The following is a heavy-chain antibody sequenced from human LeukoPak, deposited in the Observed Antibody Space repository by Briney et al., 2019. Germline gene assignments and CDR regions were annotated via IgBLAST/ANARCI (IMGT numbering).Heavy chain of an antibody. CDR3: ARNVGWYTHDT. Sequence: SETLSLTCTVSGDSLSSHYWSWIRQPPGKGLEWIGYIYGSGSTHYDPSLRSRVTISEDTSKNQFSLKLTSVTTTDTAVYYCARNVGWYTHDTWGQGTLVTVSS. CDR2: IYGSGST. V-gene: IGHV4-59*08. CDR1: GDSLSSHY. D-gene: IGHD6-19*01. J-gene: IGHJ5*02.